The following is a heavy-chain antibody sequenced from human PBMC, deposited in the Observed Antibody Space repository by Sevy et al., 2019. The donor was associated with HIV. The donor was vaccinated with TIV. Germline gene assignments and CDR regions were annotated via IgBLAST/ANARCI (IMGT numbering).Heavy chain of an antibody. CDR2: MYHKGTT. CDR1: GLSITGSYW. Sequence: SETLSLTCAVSGLSITGSYWWSWVRQSPGKGLEWLGDMYHKGTTNYNPSLKSRVTISIDKSKSQFSLKINPITAADTGLYFCAAVDGTDIFGYYYQHWGRGTQVTVSS. J-gene: IGHJ1*01. V-gene: IGHV4-4*02. D-gene: IGHD3-22*01. CDR3: AAVDGTDIFGYYYQH.